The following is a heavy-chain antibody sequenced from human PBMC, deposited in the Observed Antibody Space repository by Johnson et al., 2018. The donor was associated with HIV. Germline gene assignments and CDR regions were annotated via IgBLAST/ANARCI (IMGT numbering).Heavy chain of an antibody. CDR3: ARDFVAFGACTAFDI. J-gene: IGHJ3*02. V-gene: IGHV3-48*04. CDR2: ISAFGLTM. Sequence: VQLVESGGGLAQPAWSPRLSCAASQFTFSSYYMNCVRQAPGKGLEWISYISAFGLTMSYADSVKGRFTISRDNDKNSLFMQMNSLKTEDTAMYFCARDFVAFGACTAFDIWGQGTIVTVSS. D-gene: IGHD3-10*01. CDR1: QFTFSSYY.